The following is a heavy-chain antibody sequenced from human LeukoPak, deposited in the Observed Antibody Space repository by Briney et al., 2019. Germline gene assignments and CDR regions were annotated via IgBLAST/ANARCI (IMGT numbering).Heavy chain of an antibody. CDR1: GGSISSGGYY. CDR2: IYYSGST. J-gene: IGHJ4*02. CDR3: ASGGYSYGFDY. Sequence: PSETLSLTCTVSGGSISSGGYYWSWIRQHPGKGLEWIGYIYYSGSTYYNPSLKSRVTISVDTSKNQLSLKLSSVTAADTAMYYCASGGYSYGFDYWGQGTLVTVSS. D-gene: IGHD5-18*01. V-gene: IGHV4-31*03.